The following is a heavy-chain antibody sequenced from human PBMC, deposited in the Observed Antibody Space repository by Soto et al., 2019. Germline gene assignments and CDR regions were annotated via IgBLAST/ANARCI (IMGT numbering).Heavy chain of an antibody. J-gene: IGHJ6*02. CDR1: GYTFTSYG. CDR2: ISAYNGNT. Sequence: ASVKVSCKASGYTFTSYGISWVRQAPGQGLEWMGWISAYNGNTNYAQKLQGRVTMTTDTSTSTAYMELRSLRSDDTAVYYCARDXGLGYSYGNYYYYGMDVWGQGTTVTVSS. CDR3: ARDXGLGYSYGNYYYYGMDV. V-gene: IGHV1-18*04. D-gene: IGHD5-18*01.